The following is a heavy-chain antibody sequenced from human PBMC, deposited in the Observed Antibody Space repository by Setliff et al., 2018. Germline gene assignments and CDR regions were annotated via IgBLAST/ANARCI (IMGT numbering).Heavy chain of an antibody. D-gene: IGHD2-21*02. CDR1: GGTFSSYG. J-gene: IGHJ6*03. CDR2: IIPIFGTT. Sequence: SVKVSCKASGGTFSSYGISWVRQAPGQGLEWLGGIIPIFGTTTYAQKFLGRVTITTDESSSTGYMELSSLRSEDTAVYFCARESVVVVTTTNYYYYIDVWGEGTTVTVSS. V-gene: IGHV1-69*05. CDR3: ARESVVVVTTTNYYYYIDV.